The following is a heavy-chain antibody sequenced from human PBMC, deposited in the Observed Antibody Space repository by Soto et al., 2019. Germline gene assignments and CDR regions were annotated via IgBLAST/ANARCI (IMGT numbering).Heavy chain of an antibody. D-gene: IGHD1-26*01. V-gene: IGHV3-23*01. CDR2: ISGSGDST. Sequence: EVQLLESGGGLVQPGGSLRLSCAASGFTFSSYAMRWVRQAPVKGLEWVSAISGSGDSTYYADSVKGRFTISRDNSKHTLYLQMNSLRAEDTALYYCARRGSGRYYDYWGQGTLVTVSS. CDR1: GFTFSSYA. CDR3: ARRGSGRYYDY. J-gene: IGHJ4*02.